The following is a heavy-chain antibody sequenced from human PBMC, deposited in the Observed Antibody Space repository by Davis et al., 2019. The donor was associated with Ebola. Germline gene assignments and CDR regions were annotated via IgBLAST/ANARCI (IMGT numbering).Heavy chain of an antibody. CDR1: GGSFSGYY. V-gene: IGHV4-34*01. CDR2: INHSGTT. J-gene: IGHJ4*02. D-gene: IGHD1-1*01. Sequence: SETLSLTCAVYGGSFSGYYWTWIRQPPGKGLEWVGEINHSGTTNYNPSLKSRVTISADKSKNQFSLKLSSVTAADTAVYYCANDIYNWGQGTRVTVSS. CDR3: ANDIYN.